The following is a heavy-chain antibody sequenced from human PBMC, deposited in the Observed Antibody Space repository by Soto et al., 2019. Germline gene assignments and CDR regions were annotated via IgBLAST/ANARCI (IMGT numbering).Heavy chain of an antibody. D-gene: IGHD3-22*01. V-gene: IGHV3-48*02. J-gene: IGHJ4*02. CDR3: AKAYYYDSRGYDFDY. CDR1: GFTFSSYS. CDR2: ISSSSSTI. Sequence: GGSLRLSCAASGFTFSSYSMNWVRQAPGKGLEWVSYISSSSSTIYCADSVKGRFTISRDNAKNSLYLQMNSLRDEGTAVYYCAKAYYYDSRGYDFDYWGQGTLVTVSS.